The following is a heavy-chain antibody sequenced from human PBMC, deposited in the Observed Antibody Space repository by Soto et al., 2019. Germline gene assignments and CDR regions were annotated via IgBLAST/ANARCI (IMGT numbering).Heavy chain of an antibody. CDR1: GFTFSNAW. V-gene: IGHV3-15*01. J-gene: IGHJ4*02. CDR2: IKSRPDGGTT. CDR3: VTGQYCDY. Sequence: LRLSCIGSGFTFSNAWINWVRQAPGKGLEWVGRIKSRPDGGTTDYAAPVKGRFTISRDDSRNSVYLQMNSLKTEDTALYYCVTGQYCDYWGQGTLVTVSS.